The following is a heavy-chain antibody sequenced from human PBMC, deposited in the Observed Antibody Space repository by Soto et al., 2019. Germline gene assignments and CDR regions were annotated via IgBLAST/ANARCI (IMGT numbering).Heavy chain of an antibody. CDR2: IMPVFRTP. Sequence: QVHLEQSGAEVKKPGSSVKVSCKASGGTFSTAAVSWVRQAPGQGLEWLGGIMPVFRTPDYAEKFQGRVTITADESTSTAYMELSGLRSDDTAVYYCARDNDRPQLGGNYYYILDVWGQGTTITVSS. J-gene: IGHJ6*02. CDR3: ARDNDRPQLGGNYYYILDV. CDR1: GGTFSTAA. V-gene: IGHV1-69*12. D-gene: IGHD2-8*01.